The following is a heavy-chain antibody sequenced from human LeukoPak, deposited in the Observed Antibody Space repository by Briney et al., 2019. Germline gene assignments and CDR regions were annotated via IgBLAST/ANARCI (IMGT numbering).Heavy chain of an antibody. D-gene: IGHD6-19*01. CDR3: AKTGDGQWLAPHDY. CDR2: LSNDGDRT. CDR1: GFTFSNYA. J-gene: IGHJ4*02. Sequence: GGSLRLSCSVSGFTFSNYAMSWVRQAPGKGLEWVSGLSNDGDRTYYADSVKGRFTVSRDNSKNTLSLQMNSLRAEDTALYYCAKTGDGQWLAPHDYWGQGILVTVSS. V-gene: IGHV3-23*01.